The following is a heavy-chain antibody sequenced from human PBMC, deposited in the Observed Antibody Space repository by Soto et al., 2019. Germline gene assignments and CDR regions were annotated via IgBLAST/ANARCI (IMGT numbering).Heavy chain of an antibody. CDR2: ISSRTNTI. V-gene: IGHV3-48*01. D-gene: IGHD2-2*01. CDR3: VKDRRIAPAADFYFDS. CDR1: GFLFSAYS. Sequence: PGGSLSLSCAASGFLFSAYSINWVRRAPGKGLEWVSYISSRTNTIYYADSVQGRFTISRDDAKDSLSLQMSSLRVEDTAVYYCVKDRRIAPAADFYFDSWGQGTLVTVSS. J-gene: IGHJ4*02.